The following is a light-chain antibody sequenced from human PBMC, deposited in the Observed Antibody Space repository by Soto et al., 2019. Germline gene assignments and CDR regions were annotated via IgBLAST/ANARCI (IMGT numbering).Light chain of an antibody. V-gene: IGLV2-23*02. CDR2: EVN. J-gene: IGLJ1*01. CDR3: CSFAGSNPLTYV. Sequence: QSALTQPASVSGSPGQSITISCTGTISDVGSHNLVSWYQQHPDKAPKLIIYEVNERPSGVSSRFSGSKSGNTASLTVSGLQPDDEADYHCCSFAGSNPLTYVFGNGAKVTAL. CDR1: ISDVGSHNL.